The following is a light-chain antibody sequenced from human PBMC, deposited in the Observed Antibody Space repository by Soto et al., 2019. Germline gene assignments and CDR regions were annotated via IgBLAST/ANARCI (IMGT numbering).Light chain of an antibody. V-gene: IGKV1-12*01. CDR1: QGISSW. CDR2: AAS. J-gene: IGKJ4*01. Sequence: DIQMTQSPSSVSASVGDRVTITCRASQGISSWLAWYQQKPGKAPKLLIYAASSLQSGVPSRFNRSGTEKESTLPITNRQPDDLPTYYSQQTNYLSRAIGGGTKVEIK. CDR3: QQTNYLSRA.